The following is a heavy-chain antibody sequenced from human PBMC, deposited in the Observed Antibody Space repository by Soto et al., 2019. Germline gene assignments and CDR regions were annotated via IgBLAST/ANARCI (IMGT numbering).Heavy chain of an antibody. Sequence: GGSLRLSCAASGFTFSSYSMNWVRQAPGKGLEWVSYISSSSSTIYYADSVKGRFTISRDNAKNSLYLQMNSLRAEDTAVYYCARDGQITMVRGVTLWWFDPWGQGTLVTVSS. CDR3: ARDGQITMVRGVTLWWFDP. CDR1: GFTFSSYS. CDR2: ISSSSSTI. D-gene: IGHD3-10*01. J-gene: IGHJ5*02. V-gene: IGHV3-48*01.